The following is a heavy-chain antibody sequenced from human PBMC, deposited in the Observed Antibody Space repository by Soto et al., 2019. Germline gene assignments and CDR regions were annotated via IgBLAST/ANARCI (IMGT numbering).Heavy chain of an antibody. D-gene: IGHD3-22*01. CDR1: GGSISDSDG. J-gene: IGHJ3*01. CDR2: IFHSGST. CDR3: ARYATFDSGGYYYVSWFDL. V-gene: IGHV4-4*02. Sequence: PSETLSLTCVVSGGSISDSDGWSWVRQPPGKGLEWIGEIFHSGSTNYNTSLKSRVTMSVDKSKNQFSLTLNSVTAADTAVYFCARYATFDSGGYYYVSWFDLWGQGTMVTVSS.